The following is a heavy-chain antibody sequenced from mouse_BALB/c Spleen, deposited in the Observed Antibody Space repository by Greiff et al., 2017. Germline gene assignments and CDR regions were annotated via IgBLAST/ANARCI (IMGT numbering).Heavy chain of an antibody. Sequence: VQLQQSGTVLARPGASVKMSCKASGYTFTSYWMHWVKQRPGQGLEWIGAIYPGNSDTSYNQKFKGKAKLTAVTSTSTAYMELSSLTNEDSAVYYCTRWRIYYDPLDYWGQGTTLTVSS. CDR1: GYTFTSYW. J-gene: IGHJ2*01. D-gene: IGHD2-4*01. V-gene: IGHV1-5*01. CDR3: TRWRIYYDPLDY. CDR2: IYPGNSDT.